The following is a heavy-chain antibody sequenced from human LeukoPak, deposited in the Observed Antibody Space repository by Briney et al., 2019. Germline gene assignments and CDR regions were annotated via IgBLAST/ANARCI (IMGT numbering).Heavy chain of an antibody. J-gene: IGHJ4*02. CDR2: IIPILGIA. D-gene: IGHD2-21*01. Sequence: SVKVSCKASGGTFSSYTISWVRQAPGQGLEWMGRIIPILGIADYAQKFQGRVTITADKSTSTAYMELSSLRSEDTAVYYCARGLAYCGGDCYSGVGYWGQGTLVTVSS. CDR3: ARGLAYCGGDCYSGVGY. CDR1: GGTFSSYT. V-gene: IGHV1-69*02.